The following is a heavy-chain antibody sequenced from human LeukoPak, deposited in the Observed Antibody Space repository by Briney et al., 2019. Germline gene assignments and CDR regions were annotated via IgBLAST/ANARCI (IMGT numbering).Heavy chain of an antibody. J-gene: IGHJ4*02. CDR2: IYTSGST. V-gene: IGHV4-61*02. D-gene: IGHD3-3*01. CDR1: GGSISSGSYY. Sequence: SETLSLTCTVSGGSISSGSYYWSWIRQPAGKGLEWIGRIYTSGSTNYNPSLKSRVTISVDTSKNQFSLKLSSVTAANTAVYYCAREEYDFWSGYYDYWGQGTLVTVSS. CDR3: AREEYDFWSGYYDY.